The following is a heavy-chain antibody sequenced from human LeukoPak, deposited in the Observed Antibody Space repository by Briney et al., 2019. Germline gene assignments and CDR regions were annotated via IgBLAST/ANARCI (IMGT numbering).Heavy chain of an antibody. CDR1: GGSISSYY. CDR2: IYYSGST. D-gene: IGHD6-13*01. V-gene: IGHV4-59*08. Sequence: SETLSLTCTVSGGSISSYYWSWIRQPPGKGLEWIGYIYYSGSTNYNPSLKSRVTISVDTSKNQFSLKLSSVTAADTAVYYRARHVGYSSSWYPFDPWGQGTLVTVSS. J-gene: IGHJ5*02. CDR3: ARHVGYSSSWYPFDP.